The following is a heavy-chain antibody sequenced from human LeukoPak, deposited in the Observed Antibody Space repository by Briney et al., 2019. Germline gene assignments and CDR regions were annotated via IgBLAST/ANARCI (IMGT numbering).Heavy chain of an antibody. CDR3: AKAGVRYFDSSGLYAFDF. CDR1: GGSISSTSYY. V-gene: IGHV4-39*01. D-gene: IGHD3-22*01. J-gene: IGHJ3*01. Sequence: PSETLSLTCAVSGGSISSTSYYWAWIRQPPGKGLEWIGTIYYSGSTYHNPSLKSRVTMSVDTSRDQFSLKLSSVDAADTAVYYCAKAGVRYFDSSGLYAFDFWGQGTTVTVSS. CDR2: IYYSGST.